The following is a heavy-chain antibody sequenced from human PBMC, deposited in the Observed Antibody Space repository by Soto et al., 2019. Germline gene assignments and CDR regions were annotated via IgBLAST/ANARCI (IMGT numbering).Heavy chain of an antibody. J-gene: IGHJ4*02. D-gene: IGHD1-26*01. CDR3: ARYSGSYWHYLDF. CDR1: GYSFASHW. Sequence: HGESLKISCKGSGYSFASHWVAWVRQMPEEGLEWIGTIYPGDSDTKYSSAFRGHVTISADTSVSTAYLQWRSLEATDSAIYYCARYSGSYWHYLDFWGQGTLVTVSS. V-gene: IGHV5-51*01. CDR2: IYPGDSDT.